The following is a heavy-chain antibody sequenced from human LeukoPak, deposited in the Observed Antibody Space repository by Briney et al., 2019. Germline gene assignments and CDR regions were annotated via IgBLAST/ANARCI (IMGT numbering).Heavy chain of an antibody. CDR2: IYYSGST. Sequence: SETLSLTCTVSGGSISSYYWSWIRQPPGKGLEWIGYIYYSGSTNYNPSLQSRVTISVDTSKNQFSLKLNSVTAADTAVYYCAGGKQWLSFDNWGQGTLVTVSS. CDR1: GGSISSYY. J-gene: IGHJ4*02. V-gene: IGHV4-59*01. CDR3: AGGKQWLSFDN. D-gene: IGHD6-19*01.